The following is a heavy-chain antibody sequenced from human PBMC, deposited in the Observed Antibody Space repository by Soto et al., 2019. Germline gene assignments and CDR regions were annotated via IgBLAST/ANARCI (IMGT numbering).Heavy chain of an antibody. D-gene: IGHD3-22*01. J-gene: IGHJ4*02. CDR1: GFTFSDYY. Sequence: LRLSCAASGFTFSDYYMSWIRQAPGRGLEWVSYISSSDTIYYADSVKGRFTISRDNAKNSLYLQMNSLRAEDTAMYYCARDLGYYDSSGYFDYWGQGTLVTVSS. CDR2: ISSSDTI. V-gene: IGHV3-11*01. CDR3: ARDLGYYDSSGYFDY.